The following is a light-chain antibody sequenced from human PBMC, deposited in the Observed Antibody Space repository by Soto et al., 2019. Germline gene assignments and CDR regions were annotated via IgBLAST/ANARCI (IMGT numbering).Light chain of an antibody. J-gene: IGKJ1*01. CDR1: QYIXTF. V-gene: IGKV1-5*01. CDR3: QRYKSDPWT. Sequence: IQMTQYPAALSASVGDRVTITCRASQYIXTFLGWYQQKPGKAPKLLXADASGLERGGPSRLSGSGSATEFTLTISSLQPYDFANYYLQRYKSDPWTFGQGTKVDIK. CDR2: DAS.